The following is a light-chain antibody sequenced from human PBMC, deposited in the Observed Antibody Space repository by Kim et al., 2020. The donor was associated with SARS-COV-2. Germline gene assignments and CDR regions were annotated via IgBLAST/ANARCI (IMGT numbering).Light chain of an antibody. J-gene: IGLJ1*01. CDR2: GNY. Sequence: GQRFTIPCSGTDSNIGKNPVNWYQHLPGTAPKFLIYGNYERPSGVPDRFSGSKSGTSASLAISGLQSEDEADYYCATWDDSLNGFVFGTGTKVTVL. CDR1: DSNIGKNP. V-gene: IGLV1-44*01. CDR3: ATWDDSLNGFV.